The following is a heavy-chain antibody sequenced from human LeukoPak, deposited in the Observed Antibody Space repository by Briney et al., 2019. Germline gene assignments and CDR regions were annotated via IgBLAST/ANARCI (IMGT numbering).Heavy chain of an antibody. CDR3: ARVPALWSGYYLDY. CDR2: IYTSGST. Sequence: PSQTLSLTCTVSGGSISSGSYYWSWIRQPAGKGLEWIGRIYTSGSTNYNPSLKSRVTISADTSKNQFSLKLSSVTAADTAVYYCARVPALWSGYYLDYWGQGTLVTVSS. J-gene: IGHJ4*02. D-gene: IGHD3-3*01. V-gene: IGHV4-61*02. CDR1: GGSISSGSYY.